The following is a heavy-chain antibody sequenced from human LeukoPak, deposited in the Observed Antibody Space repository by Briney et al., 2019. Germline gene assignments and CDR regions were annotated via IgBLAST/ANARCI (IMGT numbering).Heavy chain of an antibody. CDR2: IYTSGST. Sequence: SETLSLTCTVSGGSISSYYWSWIRQPAGKGLEWIGRIYTSGSTNYNPSLKSRVTMSVDTSKNQFSLKLSSVTAADTAVYYCAREKMVRGVIIFDYWGQGTLVTVSS. D-gene: IGHD3-10*01. J-gene: IGHJ4*02. V-gene: IGHV4-4*07. CDR1: GGSISSYY. CDR3: AREKMVRGVIIFDY.